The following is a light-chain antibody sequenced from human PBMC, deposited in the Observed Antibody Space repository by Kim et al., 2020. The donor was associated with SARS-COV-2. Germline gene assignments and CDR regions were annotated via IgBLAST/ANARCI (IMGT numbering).Light chain of an antibody. CDR1: QNMPRY. CDR3: QQHSNWPLA. J-gene: IGKJ4*01. V-gene: IGKV3-11*01. Sequence: LPPGDTATRSVTASQNMPRYLVWYQHKPGQAPRLLIYDASDRATGIPARFSGSGSGTDFTLTVSSLAAEDFAVYYCQQHSNWPLAFGGGTKVDIK. CDR2: DAS.